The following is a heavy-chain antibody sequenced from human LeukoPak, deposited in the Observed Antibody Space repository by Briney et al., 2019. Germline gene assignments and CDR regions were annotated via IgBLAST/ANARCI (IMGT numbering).Heavy chain of an antibody. D-gene: IGHD3-22*01. Sequence: GGSLRLSCAASGFTFSSYSMNWVRQAPGKGLEWVSYITSSSSTIYYADSVKGRFTISRDNAKNSVYLQMNSLRDEDTAVYYCARGVPRYYESSGYEDDAFDNWGQGTVVTVSS. CDR3: ARGVPRYYESSGYEDDAFDN. J-gene: IGHJ3*02. CDR2: ITSSSSTI. CDR1: GFTFSSYS. V-gene: IGHV3-48*02.